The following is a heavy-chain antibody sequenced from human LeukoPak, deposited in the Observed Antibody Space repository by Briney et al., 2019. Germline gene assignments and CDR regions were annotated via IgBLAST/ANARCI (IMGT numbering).Heavy chain of an antibody. J-gene: IGHJ4*02. CDR3: ARTDILTGFDY. Sequence: PSQTLSLTCAVSGGSISSGGYSWSWIRQPPGKGLEWIGYIYHSGSTYYNPSLKSRVTISVDRSKNQFSLKLSSVTAADTAVYYCARTDILTGFDYWGQGTLVTVSS. CDR1: GGSISSGGYS. V-gene: IGHV4-30-2*01. D-gene: IGHD3-9*01. CDR2: IYHSGST.